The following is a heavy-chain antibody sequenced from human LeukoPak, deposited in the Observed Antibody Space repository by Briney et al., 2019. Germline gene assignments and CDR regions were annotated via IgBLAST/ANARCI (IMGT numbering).Heavy chain of an antibody. J-gene: IGHJ3*02. D-gene: IGHD2-15*01. V-gene: IGHV3-48*04. CDR2: ISNSGSTT. CDR3: VRGGGPSYKYNAFDI. Sequence: GGSLRLSCAASGFTLSNAWMAWVRQAPGKGLEWVSYISNSGSTTDYADAVKGRFTISRDNAKNSLYLQMSSLRVEDTAVYYCVRGGGPSYKYNAFDIWGQGTMVTVSS. CDR1: GFTLSNAW.